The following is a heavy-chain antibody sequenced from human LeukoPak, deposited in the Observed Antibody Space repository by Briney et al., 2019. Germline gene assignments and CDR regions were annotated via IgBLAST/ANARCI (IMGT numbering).Heavy chain of an antibody. CDR2: IYTGGST. CDR1: GGSISSYY. J-gene: IGHJ2*01. Sequence: PSETLSLTCTVIGGSISSYYWSWIRQPPGKGLEWIGYIYTGGSTNYNPSLKSRVTILVDTSKNQFSLKLSSVTAADTAVYYCAGHVFWYFDLWGRGTLVTVSS. V-gene: IGHV4-4*09. CDR3: AGHVFWYFDL.